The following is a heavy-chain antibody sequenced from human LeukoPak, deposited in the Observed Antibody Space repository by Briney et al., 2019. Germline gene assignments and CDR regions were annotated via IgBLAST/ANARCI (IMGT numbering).Heavy chain of an antibody. V-gene: IGHV4-34*01. D-gene: IGHD6-13*01. CDR1: GGSFSGYY. CDR2: INHSVST. CDR3: ARDKLEGFDP. Sequence: SETLSLTCAVYGGSFSGYYWSWIRQPPGKGLEWSGEINHSVSTTYNPSLKSRVTISVDTSKNQFSLKLSSVTAADTAVYYCARDKLEGFDPWGQGTLVTVSS. J-gene: IGHJ5*02.